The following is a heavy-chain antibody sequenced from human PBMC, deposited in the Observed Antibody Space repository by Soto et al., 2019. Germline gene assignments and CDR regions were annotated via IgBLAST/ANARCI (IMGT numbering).Heavy chain of an antibody. CDR1: GYTFTSFG. CDR2: ISAYSGNT. V-gene: IGHV1-18*01. D-gene: IGHD3-10*01. Sequence: ASVKVSCKASGYTFTSFGISWVRQAPGQGLEWMGWISAYSGNTNYAQHLQGRVTMTTETSTSTAYMELRSLRSDDTAVYYCARDRVIRGVIPSHFGLCGQGTLVTVSS. J-gene: IGHJ4*02. CDR3: ARDRVIRGVIPSHFGL.